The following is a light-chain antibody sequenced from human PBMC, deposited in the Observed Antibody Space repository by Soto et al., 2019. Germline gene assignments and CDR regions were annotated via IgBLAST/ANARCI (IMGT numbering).Light chain of an antibody. CDR3: QKSYSSPPT. CDR1: QSISNH. Sequence: DIQMPQSPSSVSASVEGSLIITCRASQSISNHLNWYQQKPGKAPKLLIFAASSLQSWVPSRFSGSRSGPDFTLTISSLQPEDFATYYCQKSYSSPPTVGQGNKVDIK. J-gene: IGKJ1*01. CDR2: AAS. V-gene: IGKV1-39*01.